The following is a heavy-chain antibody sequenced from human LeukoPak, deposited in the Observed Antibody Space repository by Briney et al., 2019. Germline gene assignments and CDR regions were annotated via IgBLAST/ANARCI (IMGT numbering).Heavy chain of an antibody. CDR3: AKDKGMFSTVTGLFDY. V-gene: IGHV3-23*01. CDR1: GFTFSSYS. Sequence: PGGSLRLSCAASGFTFSSYSMSWVRQAPGKGLEWVSAISGSGGSTYYADSVKGRFTISRDNSKNTLYLQMNSLRAEDTAVYYCAKDKGMFSTVTGLFDYWGQGTLVTVSS. J-gene: IGHJ4*02. D-gene: IGHD4-17*01. CDR2: ISGSGGST.